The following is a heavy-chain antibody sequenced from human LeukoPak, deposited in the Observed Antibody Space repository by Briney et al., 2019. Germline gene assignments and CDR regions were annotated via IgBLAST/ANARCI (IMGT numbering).Heavy chain of an antibody. CDR2: ITTSGDT. CDR3: ARGYNSRSTFDV. CDR1: VGSLSSGSHY. Sequence: SQTLSLTRTVSVGSLSSGSHYWSWIRQPAGKGLEWIGRITTSGDTTYNPSLKSRLTISVDTSRNHFSLNLRSVTAADTAVYYCARGYNSRSTFDVWGQGTVVTVSS. V-gene: IGHV4-61*02. J-gene: IGHJ3*01. D-gene: IGHD6-13*01.